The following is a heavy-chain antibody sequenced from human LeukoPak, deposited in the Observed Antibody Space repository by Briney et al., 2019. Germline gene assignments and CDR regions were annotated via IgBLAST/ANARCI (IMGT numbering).Heavy chain of an antibody. CDR2: IIPIFGTA. CDR3: ARGLGGGAGVDY. J-gene: IGHJ4*02. Sequence: SVKVSCKASGGTFSSYAISWVRQAPGQGLEWMGGIIPIFGTANYAQKFQGRVTITTDESTSTAYMELSSLRSEDTAVYYCARGLGGGAGVDYWGQGTLVTVSS. V-gene: IGHV1-69*05. CDR1: GGTFSSYA. D-gene: IGHD3-16*01.